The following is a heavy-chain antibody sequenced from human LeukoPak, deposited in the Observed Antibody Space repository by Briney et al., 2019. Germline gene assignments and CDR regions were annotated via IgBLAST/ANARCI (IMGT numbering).Heavy chain of an antibody. CDR2: ISGSGGST. V-gene: IGHV3-23*01. CDR3: AKRGINGDYYHY. D-gene: IGHD4-17*01. CDR1: GFTFSSYA. Sequence: PGGSLRLSCAASGFTFSSYAMSWVRQAPGKGLEWVSAISGSGGSTYYADSVKGRFTISRDNSKNTLYLQMNSLRPEDTAVYYCAKRGINGDYYHYWGQGTLVTVSS. J-gene: IGHJ4*02.